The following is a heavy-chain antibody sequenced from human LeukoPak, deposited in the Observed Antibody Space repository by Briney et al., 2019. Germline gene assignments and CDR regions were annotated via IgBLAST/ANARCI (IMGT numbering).Heavy chain of an antibody. CDR1: GFTVSNNY. CDR3: AKGVGGCSSTSCSIYFQH. J-gene: IGHJ1*01. V-gene: IGHV3-53*01. Sequence: GGSLRLSCAASGFTVSNNYMNWVRQAPGKGLEWVSLIYSGGSTYYADSVKGRFTISRDNSKNTLYLQMNSLRAEDTAVYYCAKGVGGCSSTSCSIYFQHWGQGTLVTVS. CDR2: IYSGGST. D-gene: IGHD2-2*01.